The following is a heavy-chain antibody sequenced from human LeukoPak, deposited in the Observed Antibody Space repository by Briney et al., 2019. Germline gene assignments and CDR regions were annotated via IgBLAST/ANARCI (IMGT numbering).Heavy chain of an antibody. J-gene: IGHJ5*02. Sequence: SETLSLTCAVYGGSFSGYYWSWIRQPPGKGLEWIGEINHSGSTNYNPSLKSRVTISVDTSKNQFSLKLSSVTAADTAVYYCARGRRGVVVPAAIRKGNWFDPWGQGTLLTVSS. CDR3: ARGRRGVVVPAAIRKGNWFDP. V-gene: IGHV4-34*01. D-gene: IGHD2-2*02. CDR2: INHSGST. CDR1: GGSFSGYY.